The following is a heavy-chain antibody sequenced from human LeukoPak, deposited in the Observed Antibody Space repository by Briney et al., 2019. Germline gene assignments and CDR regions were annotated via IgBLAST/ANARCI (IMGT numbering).Heavy chain of an antibody. CDR1: GGXIGSYY. CDR3: ARGDYYDSSGYPDY. V-gene: IGHV4-4*07. J-gene: IGHJ4*02. CDR2: IYTSGGT. D-gene: IGHD3-22*01. Sequence: PSETLSLTCTVSGGXIGSYYWSWIRQPAGKGLEWIGRIYTSGGTVYNPSLKSRVTMSVDTSKNQFSLKLSSVTAADTAVYYCARGDYYDSSGYPDYWGQGTLVTVSS.